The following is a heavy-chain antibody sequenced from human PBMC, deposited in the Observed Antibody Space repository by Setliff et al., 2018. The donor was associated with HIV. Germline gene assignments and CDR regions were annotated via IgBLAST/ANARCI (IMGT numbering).Heavy chain of an antibody. D-gene: IGHD3-10*01. V-gene: IGHV3-33*06. CDR1: GFTFSNYA. J-gene: IGHJ5*02. CDR3: AKGVKWLDP. Sequence: PGGSLRLSCAASGFTFSNYAMHWVRQAPGKGLEWVAVIWYDGSNQNHADSVKGRFTISRDDSKNTVHLQMHSLRVEDTAVYYCAKGVKWLDPWGQGTLVTVSS. CDR2: IWYDGSNQ.